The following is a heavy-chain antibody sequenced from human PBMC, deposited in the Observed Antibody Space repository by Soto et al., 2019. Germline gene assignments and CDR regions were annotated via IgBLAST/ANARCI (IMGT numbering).Heavy chain of an antibody. D-gene: IGHD6-13*01. CDR2: IYPADSDT. J-gene: IGHJ4*02. CDR1: GYRFSTYW. Sequence: GESLKISCQGSGYRFSTYWIHWVRQLPGKGLESVGIIYPADSDTRYSPSFQGQVTISADKTISTTYLQWSSLKASDTAMYFGARRYIAAPATAFDLWGQGTPVTGLL. V-gene: IGHV5-51*01. CDR3: ARRYIAAPATAFDL.